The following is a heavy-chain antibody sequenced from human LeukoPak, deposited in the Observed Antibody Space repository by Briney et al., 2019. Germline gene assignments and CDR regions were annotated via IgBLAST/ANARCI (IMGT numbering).Heavy chain of an antibody. CDR2: INPNSGGT. CDR1: GYTFTGYY. Sequence: VASVKVSCKASGYTFTGYYMHWVRQAPGQGLEWMGWINPNSGGTNYAQKFQGRVTMTRDTSISTAYMELSRLRSDDTAVYYCASLGIAAAGTWSSIWGQGTMVTVSS. CDR3: ASLGIAAAGTWSSI. V-gene: IGHV1-2*02. D-gene: IGHD6-13*01. J-gene: IGHJ3*02.